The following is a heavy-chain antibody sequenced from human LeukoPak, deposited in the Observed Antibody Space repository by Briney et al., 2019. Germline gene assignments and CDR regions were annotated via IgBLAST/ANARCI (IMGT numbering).Heavy chain of an antibody. J-gene: IGHJ4*02. Sequence: GGSLRLSCAASGFTFSSYAMSWVRQAPGKGLEWVSAISGSGGSTYYADSVKGRFTISRDNSKNTLYLQMNSLRAEDTAVYYCAKADTMVRGVIITFDYWGQGTLVTVSS. V-gene: IGHV3-23*01. D-gene: IGHD3-10*01. CDR1: GFTFSSYA. CDR2: ISGSGGST. CDR3: AKADTMVRGVIITFDY.